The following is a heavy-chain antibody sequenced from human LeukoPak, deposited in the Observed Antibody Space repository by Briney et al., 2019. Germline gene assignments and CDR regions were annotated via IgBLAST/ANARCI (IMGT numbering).Heavy chain of an antibody. CDR3: ARDHLWAFDY. D-gene: IGHD3-3*02. Sequence: WVSYISSSGSDIHYADSVKGRFIISRDNAKSSLYLQMNSLRAEDTAVYYCARDHLWAFDYWGQGTLVTVSS. V-gene: IGHV3-48*01. CDR2: ISSSGSDI. J-gene: IGHJ4*02.